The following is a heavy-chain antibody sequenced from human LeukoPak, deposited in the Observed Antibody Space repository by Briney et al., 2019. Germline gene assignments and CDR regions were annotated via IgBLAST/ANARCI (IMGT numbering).Heavy chain of an antibody. CDR3: AREVDYGIDYFDY. V-gene: IGHV3-66*01. CDR1: GFTFSSYS. D-gene: IGHD4-17*01. J-gene: IGHJ4*02. CDR2: IYTGGST. Sequence: GGSLRLSCAASGFTFSSYSMNWVRQAPGKGLEWVSVIYTGGSTYYADSVKGRFTISRDNSKNTLYLQMNSLRAEDTAVYYCAREVDYGIDYFDYWGQGTLVTVSS.